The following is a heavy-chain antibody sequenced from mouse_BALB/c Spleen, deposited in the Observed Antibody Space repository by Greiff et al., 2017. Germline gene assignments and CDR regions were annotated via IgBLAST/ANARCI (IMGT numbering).Heavy chain of an antibody. Sequence: EVKLVESGPELVKPGASVKMSCKASGYTFTSYVMHWVKQKPGQGLEWIGYINPYNDGTKYNEKFKGKATLTSDKSSSTAYMELSSLTSEDSAVYYCARSGYGNPFAYWGQGTLVTVSA. CDR3: ARSGYGNPFAY. V-gene: IGHV1-14*01. J-gene: IGHJ3*01. D-gene: IGHD2-10*02. CDR2: INPYNDGT. CDR1: GYTFTSYV.